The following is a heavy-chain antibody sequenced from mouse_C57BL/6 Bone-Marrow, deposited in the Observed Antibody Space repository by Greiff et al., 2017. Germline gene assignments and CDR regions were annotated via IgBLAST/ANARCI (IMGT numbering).Heavy chain of an antibody. V-gene: IGHV1-72*01. Sequence: QVHVKQPGAELVKPGASVKLSCKASGYTFTSYWMHWVKQRPGRGLEWIGRIDPTSGGTKYNEKFKSKATRTVDKPSSMADMQLSSLTSADSAVYYCARKELSHWYFDVWGTGTTVTVAS. D-gene: IGHD4-1*01. CDR1: GYTFTSYW. J-gene: IGHJ1*03. CDR2: IDPTSGGT. CDR3: ARKELSHWYFDV.